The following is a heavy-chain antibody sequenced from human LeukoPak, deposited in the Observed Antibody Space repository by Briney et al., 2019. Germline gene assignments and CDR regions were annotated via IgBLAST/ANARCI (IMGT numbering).Heavy chain of an antibody. J-gene: IGHJ5*02. CDR1: GYTFTSYA. V-gene: IGHV1-3*01. CDR3: ARENNHFDP. Sequence: GASVKVSCKASGYTFTSYAMHWVRQAPGQRLEWMGWINAGNGNTKYSQKLQGRVTMTTDTSTHTAYMELRSLRSDDTALYYCARENNHFDPWGQGTLVTVSS. CDR2: INAGNGNT. D-gene: IGHD1-14*01.